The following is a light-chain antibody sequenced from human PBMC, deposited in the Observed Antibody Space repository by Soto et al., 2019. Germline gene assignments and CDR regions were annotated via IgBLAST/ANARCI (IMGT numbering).Light chain of an antibody. J-gene: IGKJ4*01. V-gene: IGKV1D-12*01. CDR3: QQAGAFPLT. CDR2: AAS. CDR1: QGVNSW. Sequence: DIQMTQSPSSVSASIGDRVTITCRASQGVNSWLAWFQQKPGKAPKLLIFAASTLQSGVPSRFSGSGSGTDFTLIISSLQPEDVATYYCQQAGAFPLTYGGGTKVEI.